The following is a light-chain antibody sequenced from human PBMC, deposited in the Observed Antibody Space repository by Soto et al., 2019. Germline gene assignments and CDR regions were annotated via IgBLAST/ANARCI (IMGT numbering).Light chain of an antibody. CDR3: QSYDSSRRAVV. CDR1: SSNIGAGYD. CDR2: GNT. J-gene: IGLJ2*01. Sequence: QSVLTQPPSVSGAPGQRVTISCTASSSNIGAGYDVHWYQQLPGTAPKLLIYGNTNRPSGVPDRFSGSKSGTSASLAITGLQAEEEDDYYCQSYDSSRRAVVFGGGTKLTVL. V-gene: IGLV1-40*01.